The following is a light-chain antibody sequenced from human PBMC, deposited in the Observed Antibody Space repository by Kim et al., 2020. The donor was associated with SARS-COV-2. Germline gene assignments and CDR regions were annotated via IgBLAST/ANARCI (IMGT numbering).Light chain of an antibody. CDR3: HVWDSSSDHVI. V-gene: IGLV3-21*03. Sequence: PGKAARITCGGKNHATKRVHWYQQKAGQAPVLVVYDDSDRPSGIPERFSGSNSGNTATLTISRVEAGDEAEYYCHVWDSSSDHVIFGGGTQLNVL. J-gene: IGLJ2*01. CDR1: NHATKR. CDR2: DDS.